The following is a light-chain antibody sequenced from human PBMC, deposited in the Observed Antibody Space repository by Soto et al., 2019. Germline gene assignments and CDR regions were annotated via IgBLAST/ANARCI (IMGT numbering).Light chain of an antibody. CDR1: QSISSW. J-gene: IGKJ1*01. Sequence: DIQMTQSPSTLSASVGDRVTITCLASQSISSWLAWYQQKPGKAPKLLIYKASSLESGVPSRFSGSGSETEFTLTISSLQPDDFATYYCQQYNSYSTLGQGTKVDIK. V-gene: IGKV1-5*03. CDR2: KAS. CDR3: QQYNSYST.